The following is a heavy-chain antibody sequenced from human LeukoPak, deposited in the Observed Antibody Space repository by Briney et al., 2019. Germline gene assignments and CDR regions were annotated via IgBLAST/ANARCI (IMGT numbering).Heavy chain of an antibody. J-gene: IGHJ4*02. CDR1: EFAFSDYY. CDR3: AKDDRTVAYY. Sequence: KSGGSLRLSCAASEFAFSDYYMSWIRQAPGKGLEWVSYISSSGNTIYYADSVKGRFTISRDNAKNSLYLQMNSLRAEDTAVYYCAKDDRTVAYYWGQGTLVTVSS. CDR2: ISSSGNTI. D-gene: IGHD6-19*01. V-gene: IGHV3-11*04.